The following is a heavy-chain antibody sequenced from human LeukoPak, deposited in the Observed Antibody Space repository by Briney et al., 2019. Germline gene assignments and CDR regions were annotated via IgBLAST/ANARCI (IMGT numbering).Heavy chain of an antibody. CDR1: GYTFTSYG. V-gene: IGHV1-18*01. D-gene: IGHD5-18*01. CDR3: ARALPHRRLMDTTMEQHWFDP. Sequence: ASVKVSCKASGYTFTSYGISWVRQAPGQGLEWMGWISAYNGNTNYAQKFQGRVTMTRDMSTSTVYMELSSLRSEDTAVYYCARALPHRRLMDTTMEQHWFDPWGQGTLVTVSS. CDR2: ISAYNGNT. J-gene: IGHJ5*02.